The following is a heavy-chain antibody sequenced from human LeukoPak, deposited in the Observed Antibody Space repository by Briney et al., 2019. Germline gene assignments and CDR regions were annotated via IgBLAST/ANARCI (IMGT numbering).Heavy chain of an antibody. CDR1: GFTFSSYA. CDR3: ARDRIPAATGGYYYYGMDV. Sequence: GRSLRLSCAASGFTFSSYAMHWVRQAPGKGLEWVAVISYDGSNKYYADSVKGRFTISRDNSKNTLYLQMYSLRAEDTAVYYCARDRIPAATGGYYYYGMDVWGQGTTVTVSS. V-gene: IGHV3-30-3*01. J-gene: IGHJ6*02. CDR2: ISYDGSNK. D-gene: IGHD2-2*01.